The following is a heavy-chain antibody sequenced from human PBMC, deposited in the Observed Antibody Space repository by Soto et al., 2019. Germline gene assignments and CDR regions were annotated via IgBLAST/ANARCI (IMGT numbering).Heavy chain of an antibody. Sequence: EVQLVESGGGLVQPGGSLRLSCAASGFTFSDYWVNWVRQAPGKGLEWVASIKQDGSEKYYVDSVKGRFTISRDNAKNSLYLQLNSLRAEDSAVYYCARDGVAPGLHFDYWGQGTLVTVSS. J-gene: IGHJ4*02. CDR3: ARDGVAPGLHFDY. CDR1: GFTFSDYW. V-gene: IGHV3-7*01. CDR2: IKQDGSEK. D-gene: IGHD2-15*01.